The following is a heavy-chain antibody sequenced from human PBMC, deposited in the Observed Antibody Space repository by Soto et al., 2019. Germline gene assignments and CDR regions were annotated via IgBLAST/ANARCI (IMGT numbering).Heavy chain of an antibody. CDR2: ISYDGSNK. J-gene: IGHJ4*02. CDR3: ASGDEVGYYYDSSVGHEDFDY. D-gene: IGHD3-22*01. CDR1: GFTFSSYA. V-gene: IGHV3-30-3*01. Sequence: QVQLVESGGGVVQPGRSLRLSCAASGFTFSSYAMHWVRQAPGKGLEWVAVISYDGSNKYYADFVKGRFTISRDNSKNTLYLQMNSLGAEDTAVYYCASGDEVGYYYDSSVGHEDFDYWGQGTLVTVSS.